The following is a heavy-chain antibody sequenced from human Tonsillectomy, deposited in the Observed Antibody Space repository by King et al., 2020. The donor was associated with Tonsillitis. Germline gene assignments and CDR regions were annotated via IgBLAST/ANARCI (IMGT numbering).Heavy chain of an antibody. J-gene: IGHJ5*02. V-gene: IGHV1-46*03. D-gene: IGHD3-22*01. CDR1: GYTFTSYY. CDR3: AREPAYYDDSSGYYVT. Sequence: QLVQSGAEVKKPGASVKVSCKASGYTFTSYYMHWVRQAPGQGLEWMGIINPSGGRTSYAQKFQGRVTMTRDTSTSTVYMELSSLRSEDTAVYYCAREPAYYDDSSGYYVTWGQGPLVTVSS. CDR2: INPSGGRT.